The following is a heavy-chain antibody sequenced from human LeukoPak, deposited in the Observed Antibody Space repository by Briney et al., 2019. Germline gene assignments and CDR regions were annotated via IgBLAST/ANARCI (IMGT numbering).Heavy chain of an antibody. V-gene: IGHV3-74*01. J-gene: IGHJ4*02. CDR3: ARDRGPRTGFMVREAYDY. D-gene: IGHD3-10*01. Sequence: GGSLRLSCAASGFTFSDYWIHWVRQAPGKGLVWVSRINTDGSITNYADSVRGRFSISRDNAKNTLYLQMSSLRAEDTAVYYCARDRGPRTGFMVREAYDYWGQGTLVTVSS. CDR2: INTDGSIT. CDR1: GFTFSDYW.